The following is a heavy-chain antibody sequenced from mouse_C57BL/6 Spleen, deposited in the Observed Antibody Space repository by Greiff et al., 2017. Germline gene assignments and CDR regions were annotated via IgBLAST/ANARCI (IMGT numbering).Heavy chain of an antibody. CDR2: INPSTGGT. V-gene: IGHV1-42*01. CDR3: ARSSSGHDY. D-gene: IGHD3-2*02. Sequence: VQLQQSGPELVKPGASVKISCKASGYSFTGYYMNWVKQSPEKSLEWIGEINPSTGGTTYNQKFKAKATLTVDKSSSTAYMQLKSLTSEDSAVYYCARSSSGHDYGGQGTTLTVSS. CDR1: GYSFTGYY. J-gene: IGHJ2*01.